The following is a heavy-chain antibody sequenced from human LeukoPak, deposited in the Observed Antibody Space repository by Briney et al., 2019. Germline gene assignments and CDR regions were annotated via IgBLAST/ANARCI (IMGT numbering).Heavy chain of an antibody. CDR1: GFTFSTYE. V-gene: IGHV3-48*03. J-gene: IGHJ4*02. D-gene: IGHD3-10*01. Sequence: GGSLRLSCAASGFTFSTYEMNWVRQAPGRGLEWLSYITGGGSTKYYADSVKGRFTISRDNAKNSLYLQMNSLRDEDTAVYYCARDVTFYYGSHDFDYWGQGTLVTVSS. CDR2: ITGGGSTK. CDR3: ARDVTFYYGSHDFDY.